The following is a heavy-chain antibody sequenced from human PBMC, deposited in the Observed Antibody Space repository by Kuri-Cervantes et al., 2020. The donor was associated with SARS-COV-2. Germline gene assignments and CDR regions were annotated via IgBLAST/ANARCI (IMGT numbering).Heavy chain of an antibody. CDR1: GGSISSYY. V-gene: IGHV4-4*07. Sequence: GSLRLSCIVSGGSISSYYWSWIRQPAGKGLEWIGRIYTSGSTNYNPSLKSRVTMLVDTSKNQFSLKLSSVTAADTAVYYCAREDRGWFDPWGQGTLVTVSS. CDR2: IYTSGST. J-gene: IGHJ5*02. CDR3: AREDRGWFDP.